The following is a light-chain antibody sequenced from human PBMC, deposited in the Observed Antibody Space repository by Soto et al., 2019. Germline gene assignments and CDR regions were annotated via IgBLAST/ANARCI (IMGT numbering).Light chain of an antibody. V-gene: IGKV1-5*01. CDR1: QSISHW. CDR3: QQYNSYSPWT. J-gene: IGKJ1*01. CDR2: DAS. Sequence: DIQVTQSPSTLSASVGVRVTITCRASQSISHWLAWYQQKPGKAPKLLIYDASNLEIGVPSRFSGSRSGTEFTLTINGLQPDDFATYYCQQYNSYSPWTFGQGTKVEI.